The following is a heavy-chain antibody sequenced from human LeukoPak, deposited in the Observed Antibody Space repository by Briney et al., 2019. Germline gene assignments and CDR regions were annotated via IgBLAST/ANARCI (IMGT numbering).Heavy chain of an antibody. CDR3: ATNGYYCMDV. J-gene: IGHJ6*03. D-gene: IGHD2-8*01. CDR2: IYHSGCT. V-gene: IGHV4-4*02. Sequence: PSETLSLTCAVSGVSISRSTNWWRGVRQPPGKGLEWIGEIYHSGCTNYNPSLKSRITISVDKSQNQFSLKVNSLTAADTAVYYCATNGYYCMDVWGKGTTVSVSS. CDR1: GVSISRSTNW.